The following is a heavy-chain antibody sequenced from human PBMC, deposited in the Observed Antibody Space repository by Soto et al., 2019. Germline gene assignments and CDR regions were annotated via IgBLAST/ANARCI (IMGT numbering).Heavy chain of an antibody. D-gene: IGHD2-15*01. Sequence: EVLLLESGGGLVQPGGSLRLSCAASGFAFSSSAMAWVRQAPGKGLHWVSAITVAGGGTYYADSVKGRFTISRDNSKNTRDLQMNSLRAEDTAVYDCAKLVVIGEFISYWGQGTLVTVSS. CDR1: GFAFSSSA. CDR3: AKLVVIGEFISY. J-gene: IGHJ4*02. CDR2: ITVAGGGT. V-gene: IGHV3-23*01.